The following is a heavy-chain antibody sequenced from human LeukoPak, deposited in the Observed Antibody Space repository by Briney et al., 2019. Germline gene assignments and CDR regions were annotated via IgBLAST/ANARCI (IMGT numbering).Heavy chain of an antibody. CDR3: AREISGYSGNWFDP. D-gene: IGHD3-22*01. J-gene: IGHJ5*02. CDR1: GGSISSYY. Sequence: SETLSLTCTVSGGSISSYYWSWIRQPPGKGLEWIGYIYYSGSTNYNPSLKSRVTISVDTSKNQFSLELSSVTAADTAVYYCAREISGYSGNWFDPWGQGTLVTVSS. V-gene: IGHV4-59*12. CDR2: IYYSGST.